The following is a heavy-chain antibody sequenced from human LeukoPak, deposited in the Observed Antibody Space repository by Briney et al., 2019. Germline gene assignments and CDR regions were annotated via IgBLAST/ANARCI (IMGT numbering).Heavy chain of an antibody. V-gene: IGHV4-59*07. CDR1: GGYITTYY. CDR2: IYYGGNT. J-gene: IGHJ6*03. Sequence: SDTLSLTCTVAGGYITTYYWTCIRQTPGKGLEWIGYIYYGGNTNYNPSLNSRVTISVDTSKSQISLNLSSVTAADTATYYCARATFYFYMDVWGKGTTVIVSS. CDR3: ARATFYFYMDV.